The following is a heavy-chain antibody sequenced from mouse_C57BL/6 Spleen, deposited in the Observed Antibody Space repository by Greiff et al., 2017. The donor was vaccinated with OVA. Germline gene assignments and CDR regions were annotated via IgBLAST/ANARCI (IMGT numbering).Heavy chain of an antibody. CDR2: ISSGGSYT. V-gene: IGHV5-6*01. CDR1: GFNFSSSG. Sequence: EVQRVESGGDLVKPGGSLKLSCAASGFNFSSSGMFWVRQTPDKRLEWVATISSGGSYTYYPDSVKGRFTISRYNAKNTLYLQMSSLKSEDTAMYYCARHRLQNYCDYWGQGTTLTVSS. CDR3: ARHRLQNYCDY. D-gene: IGHD2-10*01. J-gene: IGHJ2*01.